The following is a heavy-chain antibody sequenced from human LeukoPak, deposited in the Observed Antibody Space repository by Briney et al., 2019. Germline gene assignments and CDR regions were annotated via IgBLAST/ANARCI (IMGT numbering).Heavy chain of an antibody. CDR3: ARFPCSGDSCYFGIRAFDV. J-gene: IGHJ3*01. CDR1: DGSISSYY. D-gene: IGHD2-15*01. Sequence: PSETLSLTCTVSDGSISSYYWSWIRQPAGKGLEWIGRIYTSGSTNYNPSLKSRVTMSVDTSKNQFSLKLSSVTAADTAVYYCARFPCSGDSCYFGIRAFDVWGQGTMVTVSS. V-gene: IGHV4-4*07. CDR2: IYTSGST.